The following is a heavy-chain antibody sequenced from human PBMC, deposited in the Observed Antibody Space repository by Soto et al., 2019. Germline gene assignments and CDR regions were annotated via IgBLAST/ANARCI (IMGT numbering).Heavy chain of an antibody. J-gene: IGHJ6*02. CDR1: GGSISSSHW. V-gene: IGHV4-4*02. D-gene: IGHD6-19*01. CDR2: IYHSGST. Sequence: QVQLQESGPGLVKPSGTLSLTCAVSGGSISSSHWWSWVRQPPGKGLEWIEEIYHSGSTNYNPSLKSRVTISVDKSKNQFSLKLSSVTAADTAVYYCARHRVSAVAGKGYYYYGMDVWGQGTTVTVSS. CDR3: ARHRVSAVAGKGYYYYGMDV.